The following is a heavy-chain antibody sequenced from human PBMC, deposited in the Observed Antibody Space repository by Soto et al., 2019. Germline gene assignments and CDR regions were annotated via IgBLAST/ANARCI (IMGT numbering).Heavy chain of an antibody. V-gene: IGHV3-11*04. D-gene: IGHD5-18*01. J-gene: IGHJ4*01. CDR2: ISSRSGTI. CDR3: AREVDSALVGPPPYFDY. CDR1: GFSFSDSY. Sequence: QVQLVESGGGLVKPGGSLRLSCAASGFSFSDSYMTWIRQAPGQGMEWVSYISSRSGTIFYADSVKGRFSLSRDTSTNSMYLQMINLRAEDTAVYYCAREVDSALVGPPPYFDYWGQGTLVTVSS.